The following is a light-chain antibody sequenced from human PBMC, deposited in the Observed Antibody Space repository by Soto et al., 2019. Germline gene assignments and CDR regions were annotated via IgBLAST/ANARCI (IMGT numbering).Light chain of an antibody. CDR1: QSVDWY. CDR3: QQRSNWPPIT. J-gene: IGKJ3*01. V-gene: IGKV3-11*01. CDR2: DAL. Sequence: EIVLTQSPATLYLSPGDRATLSCRASQSVDWYVAWYQQKPGQAPRLLIYDALKRATGTPDRFSGSGSGTYFTLTISRLEPEAFAVYYCQQRSNWPPITFGPGTKVDLK.